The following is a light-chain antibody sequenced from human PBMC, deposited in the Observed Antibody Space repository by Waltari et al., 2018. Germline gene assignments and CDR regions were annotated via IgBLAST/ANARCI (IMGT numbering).Light chain of an antibody. J-gene: IGKJ2*01. CDR3: QQYGSFPPHT. CDR2: GES. V-gene: IGKV3-20*01. CDR1: QTVSISY. Sequence: ILTQSPAPLSLSPGERATLPCRASQTVSISYFAWYQQKPGQAPRLIIYGESNRASGVPDRFSGGGSGTDFSLTISRLEPEDSAVYYCQQYGSFPPHTFGQGTKVEIK.